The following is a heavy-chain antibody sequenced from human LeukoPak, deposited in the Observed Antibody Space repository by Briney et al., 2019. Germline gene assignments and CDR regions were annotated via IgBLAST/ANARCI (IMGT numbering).Heavy chain of an antibody. CDR2: ISSSSSTI. CDR3: ARGTWDDILTGYVDY. D-gene: IGHD3-9*01. Sequence: GGSLRLSCAASGFTFSSYSMNWVRQAPGKGLEWVSYISSSSSTIYYADSVKGRFTISRDNSKNTLYLQMNSLRAEDTAVYYCARGTWDDILTGYVDYWGQGTLVTVSS. V-gene: IGHV3-48*01. J-gene: IGHJ4*02. CDR1: GFTFSSYS.